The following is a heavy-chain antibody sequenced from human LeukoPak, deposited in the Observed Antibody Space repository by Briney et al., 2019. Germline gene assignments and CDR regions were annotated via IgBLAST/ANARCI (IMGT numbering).Heavy chain of an antibody. CDR1: GFTFGSYA. Sequence: GGSLRLPCSASGFTFGSYAMAWVRRAPGKGLEWVSSIDSSGGNTYYADSVKGRFTISRDNSRNTLYLQMNSLRAEDTAVYHCAKYYFSDVPSPSDYWGQGTLVTVSS. V-gene: IGHV3-23*01. D-gene: IGHD3-10*01. CDR2: IDSSGGNT. J-gene: IGHJ4*02. CDR3: AKYYFSDVPSPSDY.